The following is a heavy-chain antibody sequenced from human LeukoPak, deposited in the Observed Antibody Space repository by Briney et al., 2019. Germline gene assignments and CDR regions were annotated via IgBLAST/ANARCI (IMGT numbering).Heavy chain of an antibody. V-gene: IGHV1-18*01. CDR1: GYTFSSYG. D-gene: IGHD4-17*01. CDR3: ARAKRSTVTTLDY. J-gene: IGHJ4*02. CDR2: ISAYNGNT. Sequence: GASVKVSCKASGYTFSSYGITWVRQAPGQGLEWIGWISAYNGNTVYAQRFQGRVSMTTDTSTNTAYMEVRSLTSDDTAIYYCARAKRSTVTTLDYWGQGTLVTVSS.